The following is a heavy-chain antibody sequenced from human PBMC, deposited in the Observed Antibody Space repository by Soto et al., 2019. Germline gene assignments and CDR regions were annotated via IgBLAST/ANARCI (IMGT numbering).Heavy chain of an antibody. J-gene: IGHJ4*02. CDR2: ISASGVNT. Sequence: SGGSLGLSCAASGFTFTRYGLSWVRQAPGKGLEWVSAISASGVNTYYADSVKGRFTISRDSSNNPLYLQMNSLRADDTALYYCVKLRLELLYLDSWGLGALVTVSS. CDR3: VKLRLELLYLDS. D-gene: IGHD1-7*01. CDR1: GFTFTRYG. V-gene: IGHV3-23*01.